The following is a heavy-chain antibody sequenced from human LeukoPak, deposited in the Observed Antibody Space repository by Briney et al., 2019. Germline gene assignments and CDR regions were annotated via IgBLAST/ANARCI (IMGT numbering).Heavy chain of an antibody. CDR1: GFPFSSYE. D-gene: IGHD3/OR15-3a*01. V-gene: IGHV3-48*03. Sequence: PGGSLRLSCAASGFPFSSYEMIWVRQPPGKGLECVSYISRSGSTIYYADSVKGRFTISRDNAQNSLYLQMNSLSAEDTAVYYCAREGLALDYWGQGTLVTVSS. CDR2: ISRSGSTI. J-gene: IGHJ4*02. CDR3: AREGLALDY.